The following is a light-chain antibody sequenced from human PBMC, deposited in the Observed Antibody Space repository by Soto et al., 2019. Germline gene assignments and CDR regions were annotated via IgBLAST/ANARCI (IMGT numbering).Light chain of an antibody. CDR2: GAS. V-gene: IGKV3-15*01. Sequence: EIVMTQSPATLSVSPWERATLSYRASQSVSSNLAWYQQKPGQAPRLLIYGASTRATGIPARFSGSGSGTEFTLTISSLQSEDFVVYYCQQYNKWPPTFGQGTKVDIK. J-gene: IGKJ1*01. CDR3: QQYNKWPPT. CDR1: QSVSSN.